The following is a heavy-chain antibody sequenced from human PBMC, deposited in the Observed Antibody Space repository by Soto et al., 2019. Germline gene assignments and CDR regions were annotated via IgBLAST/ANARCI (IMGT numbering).Heavy chain of an antibody. CDR3: ARVGQNYYGMDV. CDR2: LNAGNDNT. CDR1: GYTFTTYV. J-gene: IGHJ6*02. D-gene: IGHD3-3*01. Sequence: QVQLVQSGAEVKKPGASVKVSCKASGYTFTTYVMHWVRQAPGQRLEWMGWLNAGNDNTEYSQKLQGRVNIIRDTSASTVYMELSSLSSEDTAVYYCARVGQNYYGMDVWGQGTTVTVSS. V-gene: IGHV1-3*01.